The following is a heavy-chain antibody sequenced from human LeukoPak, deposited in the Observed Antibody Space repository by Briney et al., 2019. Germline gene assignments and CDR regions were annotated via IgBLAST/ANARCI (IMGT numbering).Heavy chain of an antibody. J-gene: IGHJ4*02. Sequence: GGSLRLSCSGSGFSFGNYAIHWVRQAPGKGLDYVSAISRDGGSTYHADSVKGRFAISRGNSKNTLYLEMTSLRPEDMAVYYCVKGGPYSGDCPDYWGQGTLVTVSS. CDR1: GFSFGNYA. V-gene: IGHV3-64D*06. D-gene: IGHD6-19*01. CDR2: ISRDGGST. CDR3: VKGGPYSGDCPDY.